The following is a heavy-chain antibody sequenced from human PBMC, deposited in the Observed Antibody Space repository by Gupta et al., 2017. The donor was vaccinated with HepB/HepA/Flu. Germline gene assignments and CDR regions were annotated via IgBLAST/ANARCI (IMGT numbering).Heavy chain of an antibody. D-gene: IGHD3-10*01. CDR1: VFTFSSSW. Sequence: EEQLVESGGGLVQPGGSLRLSCAASVFTFSSSWMSWVRQAPGKGLEWVANIKQDGSDKYYVNSVKGRFTIARDNTKNSLYLQMDSLRVEDTAVYYCATSRGDDGDYWGQGTLVTVSS. CDR3: ATSRGDDGDY. J-gene: IGHJ4*02. V-gene: IGHV3-7*01. CDR2: IKQDGSDK.